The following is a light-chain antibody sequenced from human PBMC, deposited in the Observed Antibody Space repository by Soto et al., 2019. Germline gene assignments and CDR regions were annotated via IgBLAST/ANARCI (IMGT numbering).Light chain of an antibody. V-gene: IGLV2-8*01. CDR1: SSDVGGYNY. J-gene: IGLJ1*01. CDR3: TSYAGGNNV. CDR2: GVN. Sequence: QSALTQPPSASGSPGQSVTISCTGTSSDVGGYNYVSWYQQHPGKVPKLVVYGVNKRPSGVPDRFSGSKSGNTASLTVSGLQAEDEADYYCTSYAGGNNVFGTGTKLTVL.